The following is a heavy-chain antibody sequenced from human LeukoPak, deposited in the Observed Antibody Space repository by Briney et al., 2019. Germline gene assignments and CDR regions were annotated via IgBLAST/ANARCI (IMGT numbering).Heavy chain of an antibody. Sequence: GGSLRLSCAASGFTFSSYAMSWVRQAPGKGLECVSVISGSGTIKNYADSVKGRFTISRDDSKNTLYLQMNSLKTEDKAVYYCTTDFGSGYDFDAFDIWGQGTMVTVSS. CDR3: TTDFGSGYDFDAFDI. J-gene: IGHJ3*02. V-gene: IGHV3-23*01. CDR2: ISGSGTIK. D-gene: IGHD5-12*01. CDR1: GFTFSSYA.